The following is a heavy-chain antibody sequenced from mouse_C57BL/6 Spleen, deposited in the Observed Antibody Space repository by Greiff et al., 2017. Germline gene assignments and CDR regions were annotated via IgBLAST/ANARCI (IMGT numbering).Heavy chain of an antibody. CDR3: TRDRGDYFDY. Sequence: VQLQQSGAELMKPGASVTLSCKASGYTFTDYEMHWVKQTPVHGLEWIGAIDPETGGTAYNQKFKGKAILTADKSSSTAYMELRSLTSEDSAVYYCTRDRGDYFDYWGQGTTLTVSS. CDR2: IDPETGGT. J-gene: IGHJ2*01. CDR1: GYTFTDYE. V-gene: IGHV1-15*01. D-gene: IGHD3-2*01.